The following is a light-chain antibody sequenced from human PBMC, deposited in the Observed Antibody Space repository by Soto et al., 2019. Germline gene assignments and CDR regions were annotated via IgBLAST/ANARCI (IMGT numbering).Light chain of an antibody. Sequence: EIVMTQPPGTLSVSPGERANLYCRASQSVSSNLAWYQQKPGHAPRLLIYGASTRATGIPARFSGSGSGTDFTLTISSLEPEDFAVYYCQQRTNWPDTFGQGTRLEIK. CDR2: GAS. V-gene: IGKV3-15*01. CDR3: QQRTNWPDT. CDR1: QSVSSN. J-gene: IGKJ5*01.